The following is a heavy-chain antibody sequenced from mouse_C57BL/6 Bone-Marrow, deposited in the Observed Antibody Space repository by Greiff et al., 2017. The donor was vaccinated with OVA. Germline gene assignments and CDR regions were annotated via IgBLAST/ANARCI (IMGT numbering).Heavy chain of an antibody. CDR3: ARNHYGYPYYAMDY. CDR2: ISDGGSYT. CDR1: GFTFSSYA. Sequence: EVKLVESGGGLVKPGGSLKLSCAASGFTFSSYAMSWVRQTPEKRLEWVATISDGGSYTYYPDNVKGRFTISRDNAKNNLYLQMSHLKSEDTAMYYCARNHYGYPYYAMDYWGQGTSVTVSS. V-gene: IGHV5-4*03. D-gene: IGHD2-2*01. J-gene: IGHJ4*01.